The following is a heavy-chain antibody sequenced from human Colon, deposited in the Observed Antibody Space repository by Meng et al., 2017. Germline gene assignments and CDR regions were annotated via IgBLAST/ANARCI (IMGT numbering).Heavy chain of an antibody. CDR2: MNPNSGNT. CDR3: ARRIAASGTTLGY. J-gene: IGHJ4*02. Sequence: ASVKVPCKASGYTFTTYDINWVRQATGQGLEWMGWMNPNSGNTGSAQKFQGRVTMTRNTSISTAYMELSNLRSEDTAVYYCARRIAASGTTLGYWGQGTLVTVSS. D-gene: IGHD6-13*01. CDR1: GYTFTTYD. V-gene: IGHV1-8*01.